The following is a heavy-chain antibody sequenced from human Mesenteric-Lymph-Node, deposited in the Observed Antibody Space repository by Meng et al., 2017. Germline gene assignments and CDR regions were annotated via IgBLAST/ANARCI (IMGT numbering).Heavy chain of an antibody. Sequence: QVQLVQSGAEVKKPGASVKVSCKASGYTFTSYYMHWVRQAPGQGLEWMGIINPSGGSTSYAQKFQGRVTMTRDTSTSTVYMELSSLRSEDTAVYYCARDNDLMVRDRYFDYWGQGTLVTVSS. V-gene: IGHV1-46*01. J-gene: IGHJ4*02. CDR3: ARDNDLMVRDRYFDY. D-gene: IGHD3-10*01. CDR1: GYTFTSYY. CDR2: INPSGGST.